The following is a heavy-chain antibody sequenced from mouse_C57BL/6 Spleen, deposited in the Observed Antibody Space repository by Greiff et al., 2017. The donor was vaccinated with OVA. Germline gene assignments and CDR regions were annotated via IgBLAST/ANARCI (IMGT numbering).Heavy chain of an antibody. Sequence: VQLQQSGPELVKPGASVKISCKASGYTFTDYYMNWVKQSHGKSLEWIGDINPNNGGTSYNQKFKGKATLTVDKSSSTAYMELRSLTSEDSAVYYCAGITTVVAMDYWGQGTSVTVSS. D-gene: IGHD1-1*01. CDR1: GYTFTDYY. J-gene: IGHJ4*01. V-gene: IGHV1-26*01. CDR3: AGITTVVAMDY. CDR2: INPNNGGT.